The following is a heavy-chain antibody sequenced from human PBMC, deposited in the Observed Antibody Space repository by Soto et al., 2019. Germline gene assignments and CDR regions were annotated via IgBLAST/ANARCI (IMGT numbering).Heavy chain of an antibody. CDR3: ATDEYFGSEIDFYYYAMDV. Sequence: SETLSLTCTVSGASISIGGYFWSWIRQHPGKGLEWIGHIYYNGSTYYNPSLKSRLTISVDTSKNAFSLRLTSVTAADTAVYFCATDEYFGSEIDFYYYAMDVWGQGTTVTVSS. CDR2: IYYNGST. D-gene: IGHD3-10*01. CDR1: GASISIGGYF. J-gene: IGHJ6*02. V-gene: IGHV4-31*03.